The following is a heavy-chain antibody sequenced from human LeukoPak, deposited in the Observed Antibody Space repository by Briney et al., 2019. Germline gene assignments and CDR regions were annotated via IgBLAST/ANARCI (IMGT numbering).Heavy chain of an antibody. CDR2: FGPEDGET. Sequence: ASVKVSCKVSGYTLTELSMHWVRQAPGKGLEWMGGFGPEDGETIYAQKFQGRVTMTEDTSTDTAYMELSSLRSEDTAVYYCATSRPHYDSSGYYYAEYAFDIWGQGTMVTVSS. CDR3: ATSRPHYDSSGYYYAEYAFDI. J-gene: IGHJ3*02. V-gene: IGHV1-24*01. CDR1: GYTLTELS. D-gene: IGHD3-22*01.